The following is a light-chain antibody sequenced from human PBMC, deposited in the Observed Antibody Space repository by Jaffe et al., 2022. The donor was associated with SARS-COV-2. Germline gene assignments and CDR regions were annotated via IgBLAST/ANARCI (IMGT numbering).Light chain of an antibody. Sequence: EIVLTQSPATLSVSPGERVTLSCRASQSVSSSLAWYQQKPGQAPRLLIYDASTRATGIPARFSGSGSGAEFTLTISSLQSEDFAVYYCQQYNDWPPWVTFGGGTKVEIK. CDR3: QQYNDWPPWVT. J-gene: IGKJ4*01. CDR1: QSVSSS. V-gene: IGKV3-15*01. CDR2: DAS.